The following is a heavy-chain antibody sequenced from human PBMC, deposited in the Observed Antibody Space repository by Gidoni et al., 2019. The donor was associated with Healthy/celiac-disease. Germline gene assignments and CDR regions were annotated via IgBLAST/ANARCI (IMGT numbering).Heavy chain of an antibody. Sequence: QVQLVESGGGVVQPGRSLRLSCAASGFTFSSYAMHWVRQAPGKGLEGVAVISYDGRNKYYADSVKGRFTISRDNSKNTLYLQMNSLRAEDTAVYYCARDFSSWYRGGAFDIWGQGTMVTVSS. D-gene: IGHD6-13*01. CDR1: GFTFSSYA. CDR3: ARDFSSWYRGGAFDI. J-gene: IGHJ3*02. CDR2: ISYDGRNK. V-gene: IGHV3-30*04.